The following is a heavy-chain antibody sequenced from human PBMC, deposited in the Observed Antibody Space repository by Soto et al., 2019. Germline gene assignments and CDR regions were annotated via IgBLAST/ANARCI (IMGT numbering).Heavy chain of an antibody. Sequence: GGSLRLSCAASGFTVSSNYMSWVRQAPGKGLEKVSVIYSGGSTYYADSVKGRFTISRDNSKNTLYLQMNSLRAEDTAVYYCARGLGEGYCSGGSCSDYYYYYYYMDVWGKGTTVTVSS. CDR2: IYSGGST. D-gene: IGHD2-15*01. CDR1: GFTVSSNY. J-gene: IGHJ6*03. V-gene: IGHV3-66*01. CDR3: ARGLGEGYCSGGSCSDYYYYYYYMDV.